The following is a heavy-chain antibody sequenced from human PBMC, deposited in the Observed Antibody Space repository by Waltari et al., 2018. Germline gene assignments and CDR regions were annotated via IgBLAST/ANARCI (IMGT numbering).Heavy chain of an antibody. V-gene: IGHV2-70*04. CDR3: ARIMDSSGWAFDP. J-gene: IGHJ5*02. CDR2: IDWDDDK. Sequence: QVTLTESGPALVKPTQTLTLTCTFPGFSPSTSGMRVKWTRPPPGKALEWLARIDWDDDKFYSTSLKTRLTISKDTSKNQVVLTMTNMDPVDTATYYCARIMDSSGWAFDPWGQGTLVTVSS. CDR1: GFSPSTSGMR. D-gene: IGHD6-19*01.